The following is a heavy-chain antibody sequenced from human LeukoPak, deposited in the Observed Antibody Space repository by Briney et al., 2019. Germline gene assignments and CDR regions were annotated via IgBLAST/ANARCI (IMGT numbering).Heavy chain of an antibody. D-gene: IGHD1-7*01. CDR3: ARINWNSDP. V-gene: IGHV4-34*01. Sequence: SETLSLTCAVYGGSFSGYYWSWIRQPPGKGLEWIGEINHSGSTNYNPSLKSRVAISVDTPKNQFSLKLSSVTAADTAVYYCARINWNSDPWGQGTLVTVSS. CDR2: INHSGST. CDR1: GGSFSGYY. J-gene: IGHJ5*02.